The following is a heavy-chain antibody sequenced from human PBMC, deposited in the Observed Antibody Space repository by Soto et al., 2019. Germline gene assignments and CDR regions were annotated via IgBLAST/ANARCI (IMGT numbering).Heavy chain of an antibody. Sequence: GGSLTLSCAASGFTFSSYWMYSVRQDPGKGLVWVSRINSDGSSTSYAASVKGRLTISRDNAKNTLYLQLNSLRAEDTAVYYCARDWARITMIVVVISWYFYLWGRGTLVTVSS. D-gene: IGHD3-22*01. V-gene: IGHV3-74*01. CDR2: INSDGSST. CDR1: GFTFSSYW. CDR3: ARDWARITMIVVVISWYFYL. J-gene: IGHJ2*01.